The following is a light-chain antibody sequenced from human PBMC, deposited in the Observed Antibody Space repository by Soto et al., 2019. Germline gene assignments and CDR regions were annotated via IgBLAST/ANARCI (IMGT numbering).Light chain of an antibody. CDR1: QDISSS. CDR2: GAS. Sequence: IQVTRSPSSLGASVGEGVSSAGRASQDISSSLAWYQQRAGKAPKLLIYGASILQSGVPPGFSGSGFGTAFTPTITSLPPEDFATYSCQQSYHTPRTLGQGTKVDI. CDR3: QQSYHTPRT. J-gene: IGKJ1*01. V-gene: IGKV1-39*01.